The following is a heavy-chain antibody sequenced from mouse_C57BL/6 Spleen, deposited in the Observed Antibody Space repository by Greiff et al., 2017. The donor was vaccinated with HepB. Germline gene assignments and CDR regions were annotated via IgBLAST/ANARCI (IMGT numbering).Heavy chain of an antibody. Sequence: EVNLVESGGGLVQPGGSLKLSCAASGFTFSDYYMYWVRQTPEKRLEWVAYISNGGGSTYYPDTVKGRFTISRDNAKNTLYLQMSRLKSEDTAMYDCARHDYYGSSYWYFDVWGTGTTVTVSS. CDR2: ISNGGGST. D-gene: IGHD1-1*01. J-gene: IGHJ1*03. V-gene: IGHV5-12*01. CDR3: ARHDYYGSSYWYFDV. CDR1: GFTFSDYY.